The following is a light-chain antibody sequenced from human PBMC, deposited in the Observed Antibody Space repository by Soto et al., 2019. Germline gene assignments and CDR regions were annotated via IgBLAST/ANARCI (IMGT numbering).Light chain of an antibody. V-gene: IGKV3-15*01. CDR2: GAS. CDR3: QQYNNWPLYT. Sequence: EIVMTQSPATLSVSPGERATLSCRASQSVSSNLAWYQQEPGQPPRLLIYGASTRATGIPARFSGSGSGTEFTLTISSLQSEDSAVYYCQQYNNWPLYTFGQGTKLEIK. J-gene: IGKJ2*01. CDR1: QSVSSN.